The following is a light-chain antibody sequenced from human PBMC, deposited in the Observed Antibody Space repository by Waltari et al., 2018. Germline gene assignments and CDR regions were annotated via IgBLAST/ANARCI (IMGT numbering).Light chain of an antibody. CDR3: QTGGHGTWV. Sequence: QLVLTQSPSASASLGASVKLTCTLSSGHSSNVIAWLQQQPEKGPRYLMKVNSDGSHSKGDGSPARFSGSSSGAERYLTISSLQAEDEADYYCQTGGHGTWVFGGGTKLTVL. J-gene: IGLJ3*02. V-gene: IGLV4-69*01. CDR2: VNSDGSH. CDR1: SGHSSNV.